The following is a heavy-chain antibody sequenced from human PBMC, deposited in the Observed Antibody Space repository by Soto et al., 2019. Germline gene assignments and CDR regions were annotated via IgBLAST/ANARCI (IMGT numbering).Heavy chain of an antibody. Sequence: SETLSLTCAVYGGSFSGYYWSWIRQPPGKGLEWIGEINHSGSTKYNPSLKSRVTISVDTSKNQFSLKLSSVTAADTAVYYCARTGLTMVRGVIRNWGQGTLVTVSS. D-gene: IGHD3-10*01. V-gene: IGHV4-34*01. CDR3: ARTGLTMVRGVIRN. CDR2: INHSGST. J-gene: IGHJ4*02. CDR1: GGSFSGYY.